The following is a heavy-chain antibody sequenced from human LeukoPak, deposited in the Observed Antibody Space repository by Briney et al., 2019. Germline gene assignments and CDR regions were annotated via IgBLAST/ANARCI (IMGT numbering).Heavy chain of an antibody. J-gene: IGHJ1*01. CDR3: ARGGVGRYFQH. D-gene: IGHD2-15*01. CDR1: GGSFSGYY. CDR2: INHSGST. Sequence: SETLSLTCAVYGGSFSGYYWSWIRQPPGKGLEWIGEINHSGSTNYNPSLKSRVTISVDTSKNQFSLKLSSVTAVDTAVYYCARGGVGRYFQHWGQGTLVTVSS. V-gene: IGHV4-34*01.